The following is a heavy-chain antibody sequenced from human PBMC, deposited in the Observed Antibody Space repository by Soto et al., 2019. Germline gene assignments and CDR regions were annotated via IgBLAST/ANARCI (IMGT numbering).Heavy chain of an antibody. J-gene: IGHJ4*02. CDR2: ISDTGSSH. Sequence: PGGSLRLSCVGSGFTFSSYGMHWVRQAPGKGLECVAVISDTGSSHYYAASVKGRFTISRDNSKNTLYLQMNSLRAEDTAVYYCAKDLKQWLVGYYFDYWGQGTLVTVSS. V-gene: IGHV3-30*18. CDR1: GFTFSSYG. CDR3: AKDLKQWLVGYYFDY. D-gene: IGHD6-19*01.